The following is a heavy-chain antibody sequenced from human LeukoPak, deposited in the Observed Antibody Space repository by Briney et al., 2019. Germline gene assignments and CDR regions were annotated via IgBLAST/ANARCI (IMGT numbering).Heavy chain of an antibody. J-gene: IGHJ4*02. CDR2: AHHRGST. V-gene: IGHV4-61*01. Sequence: SSETLSLTCTVSGGSVSSGSYYWSWLRQPPGKGLEWIGYAHHRGSTNYNPSLKSRVTISVDTSKNQFSLKLNSVTAADTAVYYCATEGTYSSGWYDYWGQGTLVTVSS. CDR3: ATEGTYSSGWYDY. D-gene: IGHD6-19*01. CDR1: GGSVSSGSYY.